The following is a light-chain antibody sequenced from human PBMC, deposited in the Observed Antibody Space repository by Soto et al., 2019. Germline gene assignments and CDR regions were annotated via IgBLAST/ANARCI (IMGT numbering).Light chain of an antibody. CDR3: QQSYSAPRT. Sequence: ILLTQSPSALSASVGDRVTITCRASQGIDTSLAWYQQKPGKAPKLLIYAASSLQSGVPSRFSGSGSGTDFTLNINSLQPEDFATYYCQQSYSAPRTFGQGTKVDIK. V-gene: IGKV1-39*01. CDR2: AAS. J-gene: IGKJ1*01. CDR1: QGIDTS.